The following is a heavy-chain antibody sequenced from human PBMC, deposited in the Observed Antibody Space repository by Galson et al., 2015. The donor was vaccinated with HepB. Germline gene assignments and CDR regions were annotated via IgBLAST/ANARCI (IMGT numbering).Heavy chain of an antibody. Sequence: SLRLSCAASGFTFSSYWMSWVRQAPGKGLEWVANIKQDGSEKYYVDSVKGRFTISRDNAKNSLYLQMNSLRAEDTAVYYCARVADESRYQLLYYYGMDVWGQGTTVTVSS. CDR2: IKQDGSEK. J-gene: IGHJ6*02. CDR1: GFTFSSYW. D-gene: IGHD2-2*01. CDR3: ARVADESRYQLLYYYGMDV. V-gene: IGHV3-7*03.